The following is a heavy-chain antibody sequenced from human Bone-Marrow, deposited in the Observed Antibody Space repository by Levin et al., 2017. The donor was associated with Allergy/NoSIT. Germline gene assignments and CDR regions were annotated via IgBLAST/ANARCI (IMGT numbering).Heavy chain of an antibody. J-gene: IGHJ3*02. CDR1: GLTVSDNY. CDR3: ARDNGAFDI. CDR2: VYSDGST. Sequence: GESLKISCAASGLTVSDNYMSWVRQGPGKGLEWVSVVYSDGSTYYADSVKGRFTISRDNSKNTLFLQMNSLRAEDTAVYYCARDNGAFDIWGQGTMVTVSS. V-gene: IGHV3-53*01.